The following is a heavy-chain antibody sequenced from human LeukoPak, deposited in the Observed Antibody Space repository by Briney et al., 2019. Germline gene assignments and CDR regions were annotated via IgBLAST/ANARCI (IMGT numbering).Heavy chain of an antibody. CDR1: GFTFSSYA. J-gene: IGHJ4*02. CDR2: ISGSGGST. CDR3: AKGGGYGSGSYYIPTY. Sequence: PGGSLRLSCAASGFTFSSYAMSWVRQAPGKGLEWVSAISGSGGSTYYADSVKGRFTISRDNSKNTLYLQMNSLRAEDTAVYYCAKGGGYGSGSYYIPTYWGQGTLVTASS. V-gene: IGHV3-23*01. D-gene: IGHD3-10*01.